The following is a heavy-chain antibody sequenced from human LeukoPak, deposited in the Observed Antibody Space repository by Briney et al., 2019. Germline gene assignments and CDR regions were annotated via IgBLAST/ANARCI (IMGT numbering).Heavy chain of an antibody. J-gene: IGHJ6*03. V-gene: IGHV4-4*07. Sequence: PSETLSLTCTVSGGSISSYYWSWIRQPAGKGLEWIGRIYTSGSTNYNPCLKSRVTMSVDTSKNQFSLKLSSVTAADTAVYYCARDRQQLVPWYYYYMDVWGKGTTVTVSS. CDR2: IYTSGST. CDR3: ARDRQQLVPWYYYYMDV. D-gene: IGHD6-13*01. CDR1: GGSISSYY.